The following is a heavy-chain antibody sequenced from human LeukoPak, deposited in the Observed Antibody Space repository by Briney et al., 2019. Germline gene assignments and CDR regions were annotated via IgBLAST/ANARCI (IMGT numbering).Heavy chain of an antibody. CDR3: ARRDSGYDNRAFDI. J-gene: IGHJ3*02. CDR1: GFTFSLYA. D-gene: IGHD5-12*01. CDR2: ISGRGVGT. V-gene: IGHV3-23*01. Sequence: GGSLRLSCAASGFTFSLYAMSWVRQAPGKGLEWVSAISGRGVGTTYADSVKGRFTISRDNAKNTLYLQMNSLRAEDTAVYYCARRDSGYDNRAFDIWGQGTMVTVSS.